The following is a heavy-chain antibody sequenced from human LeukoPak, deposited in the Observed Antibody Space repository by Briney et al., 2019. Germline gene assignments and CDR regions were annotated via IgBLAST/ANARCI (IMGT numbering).Heavy chain of an antibody. V-gene: IGHV4-59*11. Sequence: SETLSLTCAVSTDSFSSHYWSWIRQPPGKGLEWIGYISYIGSTNYNPSLKSRVTISIDTSKNQFSLKLSSVTAADTAVYYCARDVVTVTKGFDIWGQGTMVSVSS. J-gene: IGHJ3*02. CDR1: TDSFSSHY. CDR3: ARDVVTVTKGFDI. CDR2: ISYIGST. D-gene: IGHD4-17*01.